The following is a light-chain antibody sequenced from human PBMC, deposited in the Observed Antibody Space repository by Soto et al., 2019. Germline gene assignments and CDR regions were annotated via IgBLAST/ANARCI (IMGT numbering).Light chain of an antibody. Sequence: EIVLTQSPATLCLSPGDRATLSCVASLSLSSRRLAWYQQKPGLAPRLLIYETSYRASGIPDRFSGSGSGTDFTLSISGLEPEDFAVYHCQQYALSPYTFGQGTRLQIK. CDR1: LSLSSRR. V-gene: IGKV3D-20*01. CDR2: ETS. J-gene: IGKJ2*01. CDR3: QQYALSPYT.